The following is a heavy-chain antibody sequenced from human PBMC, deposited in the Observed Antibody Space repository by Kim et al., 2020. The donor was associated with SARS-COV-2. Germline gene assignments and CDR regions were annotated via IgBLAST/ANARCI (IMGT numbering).Heavy chain of an antibody. CDR2: IRSKAYSYTT. CDR3: TRTPSTTFAYYDAM. J-gene: IGHJ6*01. V-gene: IGHV3-73*01. D-gene: IGHD1-1*01. CDR1: GFTFSDSP. Sequence: GGSLRLSCAASGFTFSDSPINWVRQAPGKGLEWVGRIRSKAYSYTTSYAAPVKGRFTISRDDSQSTPYLQMNSLKTEDTAVYYCTRTPSTTFAYYDAM.